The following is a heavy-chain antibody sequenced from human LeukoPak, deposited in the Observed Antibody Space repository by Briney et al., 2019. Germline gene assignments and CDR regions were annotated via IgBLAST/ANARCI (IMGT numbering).Heavy chain of an antibody. CDR1: GVSTSSYY. J-gene: IGHJ4*02. Sequence: PSETLSLTCTVSGVSTSSYYWSWIRQPPGKGPEWIGYIYYNGNTNFSPSLKSRVTISIDTSKHQFSLKMTSVTAADTAVYYCARVGSGSFDYWGQGTLVTVSP. D-gene: IGHD6-19*01. CDR3: ARVGSGSFDY. V-gene: IGHV4-59*01. CDR2: IYYNGNT.